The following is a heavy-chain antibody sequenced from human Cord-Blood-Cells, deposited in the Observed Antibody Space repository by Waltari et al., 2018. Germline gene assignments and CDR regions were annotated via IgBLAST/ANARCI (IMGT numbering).Heavy chain of an antibody. V-gene: IGHV4-39*01. J-gene: IGHJ4*02. Sequence: QLQLQESGPGLVQPSETLSLTCTVSGGAISSSSHYWGWIRQPPGKGLEWIGSIYYSGSNYYKPSLKSRVTISVDTSKNQSSLKLSSVTAADTAVYYCASIVVVPAASDYWGQGTLVTVSS. CDR3: ASIVVVPAASDY. D-gene: IGHD2-2*01. CDR2: IYYSGSN. CDR1: GGAISSSSHY.